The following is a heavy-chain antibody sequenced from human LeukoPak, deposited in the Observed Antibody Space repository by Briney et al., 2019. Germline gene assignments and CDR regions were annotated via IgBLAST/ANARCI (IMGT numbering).Heavy chain of an antibody. CDR2: MYYSGST. Sequence: SETLSLTCTVSGGSISSSYYWSWIRQPPGKGLEWIGYMYYSGSTNHNPSLKSRVTISVDTSKNQFSLKLSSVIAADTAVYYCARAWATDYFDYWGQGTLVTVSS. V-gene: IGHV4-61*01. J-gene: IGHJ4*02. CDR1: GGSISSSYY. CDR3: ARAWATDYFDY.